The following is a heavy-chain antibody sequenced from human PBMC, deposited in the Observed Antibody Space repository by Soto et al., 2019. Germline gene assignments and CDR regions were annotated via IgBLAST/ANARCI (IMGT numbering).Heavy chain of an antibody. J-gene: IGHJ3*02. CDR1: DFTFTNAW. V-gene: IGHV3-15*07. Sequence: GGSLRLSCAASDFTFTNAWMSWVRQAPGKGLEWVGRIKGKTAGGTIDYAAPVKGRFTISRDDSKNMLYLQMNSLRTEDTAVYYCTTRGTSAPGTALDIWGQGTLVTVPS. D-gene: IGHD6-13*01. CDR3: TTRGTSAPGTALDI. CDR2: IKGKTAGGTI.